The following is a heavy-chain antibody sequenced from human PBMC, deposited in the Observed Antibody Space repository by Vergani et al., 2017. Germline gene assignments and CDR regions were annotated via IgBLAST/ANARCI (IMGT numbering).Heavy chain of an antibody. CDR1: GFTFDDYA. CDR3: ARARYSNTPFDY. V-gene: IGHV3-9*01. CDR2: ISWNSGSI. J-gene: IGHJ4*02. D-gene: IGHD6-13*01. Sequence: EVQLVESGGGLVQPGRSLRLSCAASGFTFDDYAMHWVRQAPGKGLEWVSGISWNSGSIGYADSVKGRFTISRDNAKNSLYLQMNSLRAEDTAVYYCARARYSNTPFDYWGQGTLVTVSS.